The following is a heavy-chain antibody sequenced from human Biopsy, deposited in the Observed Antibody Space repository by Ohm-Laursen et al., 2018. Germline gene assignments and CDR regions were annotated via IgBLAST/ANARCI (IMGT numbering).Heavy chain of an antibody. CDR2: INHRGST. V-gene: IGHV4-34*01. Sequence: GTLSLTCAVYGGSFSGYYWSWIRQPPGKGLEWIGEINHRGSTNYNPSLKSRVTISVDTSKNQFPLKLRSVTAADTAVYYCARVLLPAAAVHYGMDVWGQGTTVTVSS. CDR1: GGSFSGYY. CDR3: ARVLLPAAAVHYGMDV. J-gene: IGHJ6*02. D-gene: IGHD2-2*01.